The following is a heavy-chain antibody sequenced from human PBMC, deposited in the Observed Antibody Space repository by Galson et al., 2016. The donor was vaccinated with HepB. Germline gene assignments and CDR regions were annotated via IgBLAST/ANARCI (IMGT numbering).Heavy chain of an antibody. CDR2: IYHTGTT. CDR1: GGSISSDNW. D-gene: IGHD3-10*01. J-gene: IGHJ6*02. Sequence: SETLSLTCAVSGGSISSDNWWSWVRQPPGKGLEWIGEIYHTGTTYYIPSFKSRVTISVDTSRNNFSLKLRSVTAADTAVYYCARYLWFGEKYGMDVWGQGTTVIVSS. V-gene: IGHV4-4*02. CDR3: ARYLWFGEKYGMDV.